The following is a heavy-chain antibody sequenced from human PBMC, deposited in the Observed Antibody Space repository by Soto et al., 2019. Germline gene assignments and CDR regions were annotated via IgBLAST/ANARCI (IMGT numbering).Heavy chain of an antibody. D-gene: IGHD2-2*01. Sequence: GGSLRLSCAASGFTFSSYAMSWVRQAPGKGLGWVSAISGSGGSTYYADSVKGRFTISRDNSKNTLYLQMNSLRAEDTAVYYCAKAGGGYCSSTSCYLGDYWGQGTLVTVSS. J-gene: IGHJ4*02. CDR2: ISGSGGST. V-gene: IGHV3-23*01. CDR3: AKAGGGYCSSTSCYLGDY. CDR1: GFTFSSYA.